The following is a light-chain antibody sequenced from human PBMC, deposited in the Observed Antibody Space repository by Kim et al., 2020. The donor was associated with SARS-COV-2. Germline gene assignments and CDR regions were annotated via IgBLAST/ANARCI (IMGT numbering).Light chain of an antibody. CDR2: GKN. CDR1: SLRSYY. J-gene: IGLJ2*01. V-gene: IGLV3-19*01. Sequence: SSELTQDPAVSVALGQTVRITCQGDSLRSYYATWYQQKPGQPPIVVIYGKNNRPSGIPDRVSGSSSGDTASLTITGTQAGDEANYYCNSRGSNDNVLFGGGTQLTVL. CDR3: NSRGSNDNVL.